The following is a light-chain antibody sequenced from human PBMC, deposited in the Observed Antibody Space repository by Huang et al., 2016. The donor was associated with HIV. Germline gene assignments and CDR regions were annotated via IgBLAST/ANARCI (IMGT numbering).Light chain of an antibody. V-gene: IGKV4-1*01. J-gene: IGKJ2*01. Sequence: VMIQSPASLAVSLGERATINCKSSRNLFYTPKNKTYVAWYQQKPGQPPKLPFYGASTRGSGVPDRFSGGGSGTDFTLTIRSLQAEDVAVYYCQQYFTTPQTFCQGTRVEIK. CDR1: RNLFYTPKNKTY. CDR2: GAS. CDR3: QQYFTTPQT.